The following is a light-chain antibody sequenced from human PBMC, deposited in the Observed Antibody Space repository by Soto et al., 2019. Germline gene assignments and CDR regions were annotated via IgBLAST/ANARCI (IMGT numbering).Light chain of an antibody. CDR2: GVT. J-gene: IGLJ1*01. CDR3: SSYTITNTLV. CDR1: HNDIGTYDY. Sequence: QSVLTQPTSVSGSPGQSITISCTGNHNDIGTYDYVSWYQQHPGRAPRLLIHGVTTRPSGISGRFSASKSGLTASLTISGLQPEDEADYYCSSYTITNTLVFGSGTKVTV. V-gene: IGLV2-14*03.